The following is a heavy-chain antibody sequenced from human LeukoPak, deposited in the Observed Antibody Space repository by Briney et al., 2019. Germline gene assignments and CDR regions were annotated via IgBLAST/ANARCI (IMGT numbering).Heavy chain of an antibody. CDR2: IYYSGST. Sequence: SETLSLTCTVSGGSISSGGYYWSWIRQHPGKGLEWIGYIYYSGSTYYNPSLKSRVTISVDTSKNQLSLKLSSVTAADTAVYYCARRPVPRLYYFDYWGQGTLVTVSS. V-gene: IGHV4-31*03. CDR1: GGSISSGGYY. D-gene: IGHD3-10*01. CDR3: ARRPVPRLYYFDY. J-gene: IGHJ4*02.